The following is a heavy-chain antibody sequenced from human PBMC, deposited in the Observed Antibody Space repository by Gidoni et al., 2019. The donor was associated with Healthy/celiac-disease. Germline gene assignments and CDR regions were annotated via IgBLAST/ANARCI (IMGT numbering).Heavy chain of an antibody. V-gene: IGHV3-73*02. J-gene: IGHJ2*01. CDR2: IRSKDNSYAT. D-gene: IGHD4-17*01. CDR1: GFTCSGSA. CDR3: TKHGDRQRGYWYFDL. Sequence: EVQLVESGGGLVQPGGSLKLSCAASGFTCSGSAMHWVRQASGKGLGWFGRIRSKDNSYATAYAGSVKGRFTISRDDSKNTAYLQMNSLKTEDTAVYYCTKHGDRQRGYWYFDLWGRGTLVTVSS.